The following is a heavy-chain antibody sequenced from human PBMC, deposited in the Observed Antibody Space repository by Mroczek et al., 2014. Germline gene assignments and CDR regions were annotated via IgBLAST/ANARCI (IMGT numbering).Heavy chain of an antibody. D-gene: IGHD6-13*01. CDR3: AKELSSSWYPLFDY. CDR2: ISYDGSNK. CDR1: GFTFSSYG. Sequence: VQLVQSGGGVVQPGRSLRLSCAASGFTFSSYGMHWVRQAPGKGLEWVAVISYDGSNKYYADSVKGRFTISRDNSKNTLYLQMNSLRAEDTAVYYCAKELSSSWYPLFDYWGQGTLVTVSS. V-gene: IGHV3-30*18. J-gene: IGHJ4*02.